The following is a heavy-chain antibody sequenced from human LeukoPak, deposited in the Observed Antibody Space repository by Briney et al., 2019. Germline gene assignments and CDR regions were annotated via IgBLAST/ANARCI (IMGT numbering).Heavy chain of an antibody. CDR3: AREAVAGNDFDY. V-gene: IGHV3-7*03. CDR2: IKQDGSEK. J-gene: IGHJ4*02. D-gene: IGHD6-19*01. CDR1: GFTFSSYA. Sequence: GGSLRLSCAASGFTFSSYAMSWVRQAPGKGLEWVANIKQDGSEKYYVDSVKGRFTISRDNAKNSLYLQMNSLRAEDTAVYYCAREAVAGNDFDYWGQGTLVTVSS.